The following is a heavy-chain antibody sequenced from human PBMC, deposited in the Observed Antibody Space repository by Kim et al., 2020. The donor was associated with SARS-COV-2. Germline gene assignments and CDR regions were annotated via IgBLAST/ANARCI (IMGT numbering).Heavy chain of an antibody. CDR2: ISGSGGST. V-gene: IGHV3-23*01. CDR1: GFTFSSYA. J-gene: IGHJ4*02. CDR3: AKSFFYAVGAEAVDY. Sequence: GGSLRLSCAASGFTFSSYAMSWVRQAPGKGLEWVSAISGSGGSTYYADSVKGRFTISRDNSKNTLYLQMNSLRAEDTAVYYCAKSFFYAVGAEAVDYWGQGTLVTVSS. D-gene: IGHD1-26*01.